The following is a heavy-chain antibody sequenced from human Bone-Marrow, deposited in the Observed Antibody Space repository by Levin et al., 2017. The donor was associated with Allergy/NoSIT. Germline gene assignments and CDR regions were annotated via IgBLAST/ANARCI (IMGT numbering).Heavy chain of an antibody. CDR1: GYSFTSYG. CDR3: ARGRGAEATSWFDP. CDR2: ISGYNGNT. J-gene: IGHJ5*02. D-gene: IGHD6-19*01. V-gene: IGHV1-18*04. Sequence: GESLKISCKASGYSFTSYGISWVRQAPGQGLEWMGWISGYNGNTNYAQKVQGRVTITTDTSTSTAYMELRSLTSDDTAVYYCARGRGAEATSWFDPWGQGTLVTVSS.